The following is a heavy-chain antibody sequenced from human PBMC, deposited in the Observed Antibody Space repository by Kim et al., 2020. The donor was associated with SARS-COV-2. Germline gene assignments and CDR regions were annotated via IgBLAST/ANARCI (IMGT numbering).Heavy chain of an antibody. CDR1: GASISSDF. Sequence: SETLSLTCTVSGASISSDFWSWIRQPPGKGLEWIAYIDHSGSTNYNPSLKSRVTTSIDTTKKQSSLKLSSVTAADTAVHYCAKAATDVDVWGEGTTVTVS. D-gene: IGHD2-21*02. CDR2: IDHSGST. V-gene: IGHV4-59*12. J-gene: IGHJ6*02. CDR3: AKAATDVDV.